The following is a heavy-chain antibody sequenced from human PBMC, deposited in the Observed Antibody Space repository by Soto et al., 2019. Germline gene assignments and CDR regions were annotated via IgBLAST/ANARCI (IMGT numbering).Heavy chain of an antibody. D-gene: IGHD1-26*01. V-gene: IGHV3-30-3*01. CDR1: GFTFSSYA. Sequence: QVQLVESGGGVVQPGRSLRLSCAASGFTFSSYAMHWVRQAPGKGLEWVALISHDGSNKNYADSVKGRFTISGDNSKNTLYLQMNSLRADDTAVYYCAREETGAADYWGQGTLVTVS. CDR2: ISHDGSNK. CDR3: AREETGAADY. J-gene: IGHJ4*02.